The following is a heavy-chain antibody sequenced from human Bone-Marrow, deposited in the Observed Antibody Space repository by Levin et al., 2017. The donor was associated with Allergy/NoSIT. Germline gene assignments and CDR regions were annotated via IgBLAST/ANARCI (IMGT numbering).Heavy chain of an antibody. Sequence: ETLSLTCAASGFTFSSYAMSWVRQAPGKGLEWVSAISGSGGSTYYADSVKGRFTISRDNSKNTLYLQMNSLRAEDTAVYYCAKPGGYYGSGSYYAYAFDIWGQGTMVTVSS. D-gene: IGHD3-10*01. J-gene: IGHJ3*02. V-gene: IGHV3-23*01. CDR3: AKPGGYYGSGSYYAYAFDI. CDR2: ISGSGGST. CDR1: GFTFSSYA.